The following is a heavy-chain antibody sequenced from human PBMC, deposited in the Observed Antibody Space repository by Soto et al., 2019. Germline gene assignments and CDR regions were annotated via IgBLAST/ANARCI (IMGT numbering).Heavy chain of an antibody. CDR2: IYYSGST. D-gene: IGHD4-4*01. J-gene: IGHJ5*02. Sequence: SETLCVTCTFSVGSISIGGYYWSWIRQHPGKGLEWIGYIYYSGSTYYNPSLKSRVTISVDTSKNQFSLKLSSVTAADTAVYYCARDLTTVKATGWFDPWGQGTLVTVSS. V-gene: IGHV4-31*03. CDR1: VGSISIGGYY. CDR3: ARDLTTVKATGWFDP.